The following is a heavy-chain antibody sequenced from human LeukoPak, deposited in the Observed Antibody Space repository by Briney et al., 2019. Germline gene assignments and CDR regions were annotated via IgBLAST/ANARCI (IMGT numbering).Heavy chain of an antibody. V-gene: IGHV4-59*12. CDR3: VRGGVNDNTAAP. CDR2: IYYSVST. Sequence: SETLSLTCTVSGGSITSDYWSWIRQPPGKGLEWIGYIYYSVSTNYNPSLKRRVTLSLDTPKNHFSLKRSSVTAAGTPVYYCVRGGVNDNTAAPCGQGDLVTVSP. CDR1: GGSITSDY. D-gene: IGHD3-22*01. J-gene: IGHJ5*02.